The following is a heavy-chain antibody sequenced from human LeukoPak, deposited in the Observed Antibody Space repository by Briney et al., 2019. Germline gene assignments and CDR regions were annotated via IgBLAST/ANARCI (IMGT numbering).Heavy chain of an antibody. CDR2: INPNSGGT. J-gene: IGHJ4*02. D-gene: IGHD4-17*01. CDR3: ARSPLYGDYDY. Sequence: ASVKVSCKASGYTFTGYYMHWVRQALGQGLEWMGWINPNSGGTNYAQKFQDRVTMTRDTSISTAYMELSRLRSDDTAMYYCARSPLYGDYDYWGQGTLVTVFS. CDR1: GYTFTGYY. V-gene: IGHV1-2*02.